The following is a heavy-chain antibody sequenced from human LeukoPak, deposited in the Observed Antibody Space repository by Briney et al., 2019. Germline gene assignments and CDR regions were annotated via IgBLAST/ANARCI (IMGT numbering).Heavy chain of an antibody. D-gene: IGHD3-9*01. CDR3: AKARGYYDILTGSLDY. CDR1: GFTFSSYA. CDR2: ISGSGGST. Sequence: GGSLRLSCAASGFTFSSYAMSWVRQAPGKGLEWVSAISGSGGSTYYADSVKGRFTISRDNSKNTLYLQMNSLRAEDTAVYYCAKARGYYDILTGSLDYWGQGTLVTVSS. V-gene: IGHV3-23*01. J-gene: IGHJ4*02.